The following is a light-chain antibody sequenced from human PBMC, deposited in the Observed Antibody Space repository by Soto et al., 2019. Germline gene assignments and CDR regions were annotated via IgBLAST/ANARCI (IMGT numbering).Light chain of an antibody. Sequence: AIRMTQAPSSLSASTGDRVTITFRAIQCISSYLAWYQQKPVKAPKLLIYAASTLQSGVPSRFSGSGSGTDFTLTISCLQSEDFATYYCQQYYSYPRTFGQGTKVDI. CDR3: QQYYSYPRT. J-gene: IGKJ1*01. CDR2: AAS. CDR1: QCISSY. V-gene: IGKV1-8*01.